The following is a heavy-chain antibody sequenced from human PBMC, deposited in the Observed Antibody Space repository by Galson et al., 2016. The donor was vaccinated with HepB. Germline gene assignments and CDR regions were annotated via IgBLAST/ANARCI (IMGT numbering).Heavy chain of an antibody. Sequence: SETLSLTCSVSGGPIDSYYWTWIRQPPGKGPEWIGFNYNNDNTNYNPSLKSRVTISLDTSARQFSLILRSVTAADTAIYYCARFTELLGYFGMDVWGQGTTVIVSS. CDR3: ARFTELLGYFGMDV. CDR2: NYNNDNT. D-gene: IGHD1-26*01. J-gene: IGHJ6*02. V-gene: IGHV4-59*01. CDR1: GGPIDSYY.